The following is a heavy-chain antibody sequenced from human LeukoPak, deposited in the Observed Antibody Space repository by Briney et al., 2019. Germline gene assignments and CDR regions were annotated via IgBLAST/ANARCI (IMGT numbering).Heavy chain of an antibody. CDR1: GGSISSYY. J-gene: IGHJ6*03. CDR2: INHSGST. Sequence: SETLSLTCTVSGGSISSYYWSWIRQPPGKGLEWIGEINHSGSTNYNPSLKSRVTISVDTSKNQFSLKLSSVTAADTAVYYCARASGSWGYYYYYYMDVWGKGTTVTISS. D-gene: IGHD1-26*01. CDR3: ARASGSWGYYYYYYMDV. V-gene: IGHV4-59*01.